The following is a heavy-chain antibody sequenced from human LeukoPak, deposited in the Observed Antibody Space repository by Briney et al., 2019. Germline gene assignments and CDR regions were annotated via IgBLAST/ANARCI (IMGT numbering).Heavy chain of an antibody. V-gene: IGHV4-59*01. D-gene: IGHD3-22*01. CDR3: ARVHYDSSGYRKFDY. CDR2: IYYSGST. Sequence: SETLSLTCTVSGGSISSYYWSWIRQPLGKGLEWIGYIYYSGSTNYNPSLKSRVTISVDTSKNQFSLKLSSVTAADTAVYYCARVHYDSSGYRKFDYWGQGTLVTVSS. CDR1: GGSISSYY. J-gene: IGHJ4*02.